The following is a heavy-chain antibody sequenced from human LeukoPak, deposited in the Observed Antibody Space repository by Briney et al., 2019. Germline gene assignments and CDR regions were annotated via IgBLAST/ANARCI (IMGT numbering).Heavy chain of an antibody. D-gene: IGHD3-10*01. J-gene: IGHJ5*02. CDR1: GGSISSSSYY. V-gene: IGHV4-39*01. Sequence: SETLSLTCTVSGGSISSSSYYWGWIRQPPGKGLEWIGSIYYSGSTYYNPSLKSRVTISVDTSKNQFSLKLSSVTAADTAVYYCARPLWFGERDWFDPWGQGTLVTVSS. CDR3: ARPLWFGERDWFDP. CDR2: IYYSGST.